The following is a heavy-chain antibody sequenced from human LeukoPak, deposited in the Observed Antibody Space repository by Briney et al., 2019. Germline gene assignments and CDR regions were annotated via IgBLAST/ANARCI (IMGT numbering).Heavy chain of an antibody. Sequence: GGSLRLSCAASGFTFSSYSMNWVRQAPGKGLEWVSYISSSSSYIYYADSVKGRFTISRDNAKNSLYLQMNSPRAEDTAVYYCARDCFRDTAMGDAFDIWGQGTMVTVSS. J-gene: IGHJ3*02. CDR1: GFTFSSYS. V-gene: IGHV3-21*05. D-gene: IGHD5-18*01. CDR2: ISSSSSYI. CDR3: ARDCFRDTAMGDAFDI.